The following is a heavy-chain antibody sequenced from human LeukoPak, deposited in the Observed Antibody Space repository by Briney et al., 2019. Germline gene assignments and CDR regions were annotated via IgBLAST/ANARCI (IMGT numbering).Heavy chain of an antibody. CDR1: GGTFSSYA. D-gene: IGHD3-22*01. J-gene: IGHJ4*02. CDR2: IIPIFGTA. V-gene: IGHV1-69*13. CDR3: ARGGYYYDSSGYSHLPDY. Sequence: SVKVSCKASGGTFSSYAISWVRQAPGQGLEWMGGIIPIFGTANYAQKFQGRVTITADESTSTAYMEPSSLRSEDTAVYYCARGGYYYDSSGYSHLPDYWGQGTLVTVSA.